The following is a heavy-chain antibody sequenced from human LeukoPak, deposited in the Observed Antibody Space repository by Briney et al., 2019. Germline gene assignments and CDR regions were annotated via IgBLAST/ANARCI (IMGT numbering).Heavy chain of an antibody. V-gene: IGHV3-30*18. Sequence: GGSLRLSCAASGFTFSSYGMHWVRQAPGKGLEWVAVIPYGGSNKYYADSVKGRFTISRDNSKNTLYLQMNSLRAEDTAVYYCAKIYSSPDYWGQETLVTVSS. J-gene: IGHJ4*02. CDR1: GFTFSSYG. CDR3: AKIYSSPDY. CDR2: IPYGGSNK. D-gene: IGHD6-19*01.